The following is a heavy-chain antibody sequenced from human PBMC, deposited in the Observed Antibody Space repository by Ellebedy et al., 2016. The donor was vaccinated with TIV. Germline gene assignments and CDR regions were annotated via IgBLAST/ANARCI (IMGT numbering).Heavy chain of an antibody. D-gene: IGHD6-19*01. CDR1: GGSFSGYY. CDR2: INHSEST. J-gene: IGHJ6*02. Sequence: MPGGSLRLSCAVSGGSFSGYYWRWIRQPPGKGLEWIGEINHSESTNYNPSLKSRVTISVDTSKNQFSLKLSSVTAADTAVYYCERGKDGLESSGWYEDRGMDVWGQGTTVTVSS. V-gene: IGHV4-34*01. CDR3: ERGKDGLESSGWYEDRGMDV.